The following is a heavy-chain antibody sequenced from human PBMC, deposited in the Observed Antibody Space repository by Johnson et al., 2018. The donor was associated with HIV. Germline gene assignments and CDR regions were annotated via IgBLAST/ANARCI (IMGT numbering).Heavy chain of an antibody. D-gene: IGHD6-6*01. Sequence: QEKLVESGGGVVQPGGSLRLSCAASGFTFSSYGMHWVRQAPGKGLEWVAVISYDGSNKYYADSVKGRFTISRDNSKNTLYLQMNSLRAEDTAVYYCAKDLSSSSLWGQGTMVTVSS. CDR2: ISYDGSNK. V-gene: IGHV3-30*18. J-gene: IGHJ3*01. CDR1: GFTFSSYG. CDR3: AKDLSSSSL.